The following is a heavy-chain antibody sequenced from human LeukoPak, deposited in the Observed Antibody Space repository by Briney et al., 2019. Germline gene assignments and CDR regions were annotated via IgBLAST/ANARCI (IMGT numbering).Heavy chain of an antibody. V-gene: IGHV4-59*08. CDR3: ARLPLYGDYGGGY. Sequence: PSETLSLTCTVSGGSISSYYWSWIRQPPGKGLEGIGYIYYSGSTNYNPSLKSRVTISVDTSKNQFSLKLSSVTAADTAVYYCARLPLYGDYGGGYWGQGTLVTVSS. D-gene: IGHD4-17*01. CDR1: GGSISSYY. J-gene: IGHJ4*02. CDR2: IYYSGST.